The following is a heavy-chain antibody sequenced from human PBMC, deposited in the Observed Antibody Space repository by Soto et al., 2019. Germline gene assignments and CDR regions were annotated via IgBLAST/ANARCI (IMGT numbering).Heavy chain of an antibody. J-gene: IGHJ6*02. CDR2: ISSSGETV. Sequence: PGGSLRLSCEVSGFTFSSYEMHWVRQAPGKGLEWVAYISSSGETVYYAGSVQGRFTISRDNAKNSLYLQMSSLGAEDTAVYYCAREGFYAMDVWGQGTTVTVSS. V-gene: IGHV3-48*03. CDR3: AREGFYAMDV. D-gene: IGHD2-2*01. CDR1: GFTFSSYE.